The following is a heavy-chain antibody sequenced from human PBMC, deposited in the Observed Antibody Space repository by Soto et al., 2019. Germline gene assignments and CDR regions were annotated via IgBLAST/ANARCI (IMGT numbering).Heavy chain of an antibody. Sequence: QVQLQESGPRLVRPSQTLSLTCTVFGGSISSFAYYWSWIRQSPDKGLEWIGHIYDGGTTYSSPSLKGRVTISTDTSATQFSLKLNSVTAADSAVYYWARGPSGDKVDFWGQGIQVTVSS. CDR2: IYDGGTT. V-gene: IGHV4-30-4*01. CDR1: GGSISSFAYY. CDR3: ARGPSGDKVDF. J-gene: IGHJ4*02. D-gene: IGHD7-27*01.